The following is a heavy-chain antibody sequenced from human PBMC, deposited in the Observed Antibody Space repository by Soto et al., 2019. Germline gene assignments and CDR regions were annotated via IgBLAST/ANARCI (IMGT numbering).Heavy chain of an antibody. D-gene: IGHD6-6*01. Sequence: QVQLVQSGAEVKKPGSSVKVSCKASGGTFSSYAISWVRQAPGQGLEWMGGIIPIFGTANYAQKFQGRVTITADESTSTAYMELSSLRSENTAVYYCARAAGRSIAAHSYYGMDVWGQGTTFTVSS. CDR1: GGTFSSYA. CDR2: IIPIFGTA. J-gene: IGHJ6*02. V-gene: IGHV1-69*01. CDR3: ARAAGRSIAAHSYYGMDV.